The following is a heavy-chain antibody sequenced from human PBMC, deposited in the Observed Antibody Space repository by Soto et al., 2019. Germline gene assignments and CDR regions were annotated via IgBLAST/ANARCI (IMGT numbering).Heavy chain of an antibody. Sequence: SETLSLTCAVYGGSLSGYYWSWIRQPPGKGLEWIGEINHSGSTNYNPSLKSRVTISVDTSKNQFSLKLSSVTAADTAVYYCARLRRDPSSSSVDYWGQGTLVTVSS. CDR3: ARLRRDPSSSSVDY. V-gene: IGHV4-34*01. J-gene: IGHJ4*02. CDR2: INHSGST. D-gene: IGHD6-6*01. CDR1: GGSLSGYY.